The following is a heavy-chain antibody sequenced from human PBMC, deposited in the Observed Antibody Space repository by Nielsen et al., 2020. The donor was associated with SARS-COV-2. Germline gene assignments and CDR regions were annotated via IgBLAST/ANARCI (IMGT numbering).Heavy chain of an antibody. Sequence: GGSPRLSCAASGFTFDDYAMHWVRQAPGKGLEWVSGISWNSGSIGYADSVKGRFTISRDNAKNSLYLQMNSLRAEDTALYYCANTFFGSGSYYGSSEYFQHWGQGTLVTVSS. CDR1: GFTFDDYA. J-gene: IGHJ1*01. CDR2: ISWNSGSI. CDR3: ANTFFGSGSYYGSSEYFQH. V-gene: IGHV3-9*01. D-gene: IGHD3-10*01.